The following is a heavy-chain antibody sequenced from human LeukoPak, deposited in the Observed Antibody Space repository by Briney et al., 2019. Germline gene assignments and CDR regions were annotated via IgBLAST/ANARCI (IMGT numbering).Heavy chain of an antibody. CDR1: GGTFSSYA. Sequence: SVDVSCKASGGTFSSYAISWVRQAPGQGLEWMGGIIPIFGTANYAQKFQGRVTITTDESTSTAYMELSSLRSEDTAVYYCAREGDSSGYSEFDYWGQGTLVTVSS. CDR3: AREGDSSGYSEFDY. J-gene: IGHJ4*02. D-gene: IGHD3-22*01. CDR2: IIPIFGTA. V-gene: IGHV1-69*05.